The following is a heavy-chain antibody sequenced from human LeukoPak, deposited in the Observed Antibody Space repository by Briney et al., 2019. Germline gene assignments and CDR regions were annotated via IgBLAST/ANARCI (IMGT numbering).Heavy chain of an antibody. D-gene: IGHD2-15*01. J-gene: IGHJ5*01. CDR3: VKEGGSFLTWFDS. V-gene: IGHV3-23*01. Sequence: GGSLRLSCAASGFTIYNYAMSWVRQAPGKGLEWVSALIDSGDTTYYADSVKGRFTISRDNSKNTLFLQMNSLTAEDTAIYYCVKEGGSFLTWFDSWGQGSLVTVSS. CDR1: GFTIYNYA. CDR2: LIDSGDTT.